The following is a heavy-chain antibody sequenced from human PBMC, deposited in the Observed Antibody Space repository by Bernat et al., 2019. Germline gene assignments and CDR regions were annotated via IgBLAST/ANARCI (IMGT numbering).Heavy chain of an antibody. V-gene: IGHV3-21*05. CDR3: AGDPANTLTRNWFDP. CDR2: ISRFSSQI. Sequence: EMQLVASGGGLVKPGGSVRPSCTASGFLFSDFSMIWVSQAPGKGREWLSYISRFSSQIYHADSVKGRFTISSDNAKSTLYLKMNSLGADDTAVYYCAGDPANTLTRNWFDPWGQVTLVSVSS. CDR1: GFLFSDFS. J-gene: IGHJ5*02.